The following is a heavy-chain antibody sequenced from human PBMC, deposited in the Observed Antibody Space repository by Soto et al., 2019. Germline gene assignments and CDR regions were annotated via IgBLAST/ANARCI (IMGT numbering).Heavy chain of an antibody. D-gene: IGHD2-21*02. J-gene: IGHJ5*02. Sequence: EVQLVESGGGLAQPGGSLRLSCAASGFTFSGYSMNWVRQAPGKGLEWLSYISTTSSTIYYADSVKGRFTISRDNAKNSLSLQINSLRAEDTAVYYCARDLDCGDDCYSSWGQGTLVTVSS. CDR1: GFTFSGYS. CDR3: ARDLDCGDDCYSS. V-gene: IGHV3-48*01. CDR2: ISTTSSTI.